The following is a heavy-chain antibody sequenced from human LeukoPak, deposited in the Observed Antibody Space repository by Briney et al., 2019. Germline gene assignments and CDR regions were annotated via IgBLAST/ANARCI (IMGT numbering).Heavy chain of an antibody. V-gene: IGHV4-30-4*01. J-gene: IGHJ4*02. Sequence: SETLSLTCTVSGGSISSGDYYWSWIRQPPGKGLEWIGYIYYSGSTYYNPSLKSRVTISVDTSKNQFSLQLNSVTPEDTAVYYCARAGSGWFFDYWGQGTLVTVSS. CDR3: ARAGSGWFFDY. D-gene: IGHD6-19*01. CDR1: GGSISSGDYY. CDR2: IYYSGST.